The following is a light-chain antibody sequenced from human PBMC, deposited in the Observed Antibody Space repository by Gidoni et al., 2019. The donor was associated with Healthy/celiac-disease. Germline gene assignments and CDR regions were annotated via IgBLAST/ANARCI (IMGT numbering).Light chain of an antibody. J-gene: IGLJ3*02. Sequence: QSVLTQPPSASGTHGQRVTIPCSGSSSNIGSNTVNWYQQLPGTAPKLLIYSNNQRPSGVPDRFSGSKSGTSASLAISGLQSEDEADYYCAAWDDSLNGLWVFGGGTKLTVL. CDR3: AAWDDSLNGLWV. CDR1: SSNIGSNT. CDR2: SNN. V-gene: IGLV1-44*01.